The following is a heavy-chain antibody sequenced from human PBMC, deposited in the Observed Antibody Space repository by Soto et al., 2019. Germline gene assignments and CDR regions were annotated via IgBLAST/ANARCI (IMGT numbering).Heavy chain of an antibody. D-gene: IGHD2-2*02. V-gene: IGHV3-23*01. Sequence: GGSLRLSCAASGFTFSSYAMSWVRQAPGKGLEWVSAISGSGGSTYYADSVKGRFTISRDNSKNTLYLQMNSLRAEDTAVYYCAKEFNRWPRKSLFIVVVPAAIASSDYWGQGTLVTVSS. CDR2: ISGSGGST. CDR3: AKEFNRWPRKSLFIVVVPAAIASSDY. J-gene: IGHJ4*02. CDR1: GFTFSSYA.